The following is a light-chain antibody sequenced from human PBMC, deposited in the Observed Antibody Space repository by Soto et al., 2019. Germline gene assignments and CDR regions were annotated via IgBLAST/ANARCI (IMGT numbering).Light chain of an antibody. CDR1: QNIDNK. CDR3: QRYNSYPWT. V-gene: IGKV3-15*01. Sequence: EIVMTQSPATLSVSPGERATLSCRASQNIDNKLVWYQQKPGQVPRLLIYDASTRATGIPARFSGSGSGTEFTLTISSLQSEDFATYYCQRYNSYPWTFGQGTKVEIK. J-gene: IGKJ1*01. CDR2: DAS.